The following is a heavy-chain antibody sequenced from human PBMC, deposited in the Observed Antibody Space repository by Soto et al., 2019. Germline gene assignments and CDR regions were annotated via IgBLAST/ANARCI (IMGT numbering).Heavy chain of an antibody. V-gene: IGHV3-7*03. CDR3: ARVGGSGKKYYYYMDG. D-gene: IGHD3-10*01. CDR2: IKQDGSEK. CDR1: GFTFSSYW. Sequence: GGSLRLSCAASGFTFSSYWMSWVRQAPGKGLEWVANIKQDGSEKYYVDSVKGRFTISRDNAKNSLYLQMNSLRAEDTAVYYCARVGGSGKKYYYYMDGWGKGTTVTVSS. J-gene: IGHJ6*03.